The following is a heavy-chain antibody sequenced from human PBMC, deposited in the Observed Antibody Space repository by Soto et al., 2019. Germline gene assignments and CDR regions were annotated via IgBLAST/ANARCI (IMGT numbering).Heavy chain of an antibody. V-gene: IGHV3-23*01. CDR3: AKRLYSGSYFDH. CDR2: ISGSGGST. J-gene: IGHJ4*02. CDR1: GFTFSSYA. Sequence: GGSLRLSCAASGFTFSSYAMTWVRQAPGKGLEWVSAISGSGGSTYYADSVKGQFTISRDNSKNTLYLQMNGLRAEDTAVYYCAKRLYSGSYFDHWGQGTLVTVSS. D-gene: IGHD1-26*01.